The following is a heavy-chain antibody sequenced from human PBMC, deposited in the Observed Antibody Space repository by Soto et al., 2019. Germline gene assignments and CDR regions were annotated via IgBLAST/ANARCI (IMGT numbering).Heavy chain of an antibody. CDR1: GYTFNTYY. CDR2: IHPSGGGT. V-gene: IGHV1-46*02. CDR3: ARGGHIAVVTASFDY. D-gene: IGHD2-21*02. Sequence: QVQLVQSGAEVKKPGASVKVSCKPSGYTFNTYYLHWVRQAPGQALEWLGVIHPSGGGTTYAQKFLGRVTVTRDTSTRTVFMELSRLRSDDTAVYYCARGGHIAVVTASFDYWGQGTLVTVSS. J-gene: IGHJ4*02.